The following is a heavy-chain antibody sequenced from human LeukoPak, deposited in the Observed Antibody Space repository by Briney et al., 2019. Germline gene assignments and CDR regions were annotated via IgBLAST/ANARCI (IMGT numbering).Heavy chain of an antibody. Sequence: PGGSLRLSCAASGFIFSGCWMHWLRQAPGKGLVWLSRIKNDGSITSYADSVKGRFTISRDNAKNTLYLQMNSLRVEDTAVYYCTKSDWFDPWGQGTLVTVSS. J-gene: IGHJ5*02. V-gene: IGHV3-74*01. CDR1: GFIFSGCW. CDR3: TKSDWFDP. D-gene: IGHD3-3*01. CDR2: IKNDGSIT.